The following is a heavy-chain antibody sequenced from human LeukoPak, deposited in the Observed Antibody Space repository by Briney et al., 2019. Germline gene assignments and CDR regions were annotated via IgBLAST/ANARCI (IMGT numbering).Heavy chain of an antibody. D-gene: IGHD3-22*01. Sequence: SETLSLTCTVSGGSISSSSYYWGWIRQPPGKGLEWIGSIYYSGSTYYNPSLKSRVTISVDTSKNQFSLKLSSVTAADTAVYYCARDFAYYYDSSGYYDYWGQGTLVTVSS. V-gene: IGHV4-39*07. J-gene: IGHJ4*02. CDR3: ARDFAYYYDSSGYYDY. CDR1: GGSISSSSYY. CDR2: IYYSGST.